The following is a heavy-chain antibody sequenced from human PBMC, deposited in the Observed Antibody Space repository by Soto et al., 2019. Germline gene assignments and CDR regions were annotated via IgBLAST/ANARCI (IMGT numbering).Heavy chain of an antibody. D-gene: IGHD6-13*01. Sequence: SETLSLTCTVSGGSISSCHWTWIRQPPGKGLEWIGFMNNSGSTHYNPSLKSRVTISVDTSKNQFSLKLSSVTAADTAVYYCARLYPPLRGSSWLDYWGQGTLVTVSS. J-gene: IGHJ4*02. CDR1: GGSISSCH. V-gene: IGHV4-59*12. CDR3: ARLYPPLRGSSWLDY. CDR2: MNNSGST.